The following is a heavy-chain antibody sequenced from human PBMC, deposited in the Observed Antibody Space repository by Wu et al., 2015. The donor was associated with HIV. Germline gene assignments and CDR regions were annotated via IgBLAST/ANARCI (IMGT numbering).Heavy chain of an antibody. D-gene: IGHD3-10*01. Sequence: QVQLVQSGAEVKKPGASVKVSCKASGGTFSSYGFTWVRQAPGQGLEWMGGIIPIFGTANYAQKFQGRVTITADESTSTAYMELSSLRSEDTAVYYCARVGRGVHPLYYFDYWGQGSLVTVSS. V-gene: IGHV1-69*13. CDR3: ARVGRGVHPLYYFDY. CDR1: GGTFSSYG. J-gene: IGHJ4*01. CDR2: IIPIFGTA.